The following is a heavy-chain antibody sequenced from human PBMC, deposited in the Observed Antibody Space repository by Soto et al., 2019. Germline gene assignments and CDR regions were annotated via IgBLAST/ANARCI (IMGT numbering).Heavy chain of an antibody. D-gene: IGHD6-13*01. CDR3: ARLQAAAGDNDLTFDY. CDR2: INPNSGGT. J-gene: IGHJ4*02. Sequence: VKVSCKASGHTFTGYYMHWVRQAPGQGLEWMGWINPNSGGTNYAQTFQGWVTMTRDTSISTAYLQWSSLKASDTAMYYCARLQAAAGDNDLTFDYWGQGTLVTVSS. V-gene: IGHV1-2*04. CDR1: GHTFTGYY.